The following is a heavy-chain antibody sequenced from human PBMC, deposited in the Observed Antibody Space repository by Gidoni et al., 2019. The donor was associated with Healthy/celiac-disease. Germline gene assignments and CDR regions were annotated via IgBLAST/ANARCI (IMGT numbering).Heavy chain of an antibody. J-gene: IGHJ3*02. D-gene: IGHD6-6*01. CDR2: IWYDGSNK. CDR1: GFTFSSYG. CDR3: AREGSAARHDAFDI. V-gene: IGHV3-33*01. Sequence: QVQLVESGGGVVQPGRSLRLSCAASGFTFSSYGMHWVRQAPGKGLEWVAVIWYDGSNKYYADSVKGRFTISRDNSKNTLYLQMNSLRAEDTAVYYCAREGSAARHDAFDIWGQGTMVTVSS.